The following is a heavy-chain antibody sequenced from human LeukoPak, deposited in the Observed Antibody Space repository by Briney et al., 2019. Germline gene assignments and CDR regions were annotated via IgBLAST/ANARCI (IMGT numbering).Heavy chain of an antibody. CDR2: IYHSGST. Sequence: SETLSLTCAVSGGSISSSNWWSWVRQPPGKGLEWIGEIYHSGSTNYNPSLKSRVTISVDKSKNQFSLKLSSVTAADTAVYYCASNRPDTAMVTVNWFDPWGQGTLVTVSS. CDR3: ASNRPDTAMVTVNWFDP. D-gene: IGHD5-18*01. CDR1: GGSISSSNW. J-gene: IGHJ5*02. V-gene: IGHV4-4*02.